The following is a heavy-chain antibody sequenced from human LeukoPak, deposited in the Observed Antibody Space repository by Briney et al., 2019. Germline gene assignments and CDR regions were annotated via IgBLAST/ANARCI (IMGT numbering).Heavy chain of an antibody. CDR2: ISGSGSST. J-gene: IGHJ6*03. CDR3: ARSGTNYYYSYMDV. Sequence: TGGSLRLSCAASGFTFSSYGVSWVRQAPGKGLEWVSAISGSGSSTYYADSVKGRFTISRDNSKNTLYVQMNSLRADDTAVYYCARSGTNYYYSYMDVWGKGTTVTVSS. CDR1: GFTFSSYG. V-gene: IGHV3-23*01. D-gene: IGHD1-26*01.